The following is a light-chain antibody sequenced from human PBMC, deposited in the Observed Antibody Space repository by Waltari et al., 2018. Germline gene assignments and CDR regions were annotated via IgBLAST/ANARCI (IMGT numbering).Light chain of an antibody. Sequence: VVNQVPDSPAGSLGEGGTINCKSSQSVLYNLNNKNYLAWHQQKPGQPPKLLIYWASTRESGVPDRFSGSGSGTEFTLTISSLQAEDVAVYYCQQYYTTPWTFGQGTKVEIK. CDR1: QSVLYNLNNKNY. V-gene: IGKV4-1*01. CDR2: WAS. CDR3: QQYYTTPWT. J-gene: IGKJ1*01.